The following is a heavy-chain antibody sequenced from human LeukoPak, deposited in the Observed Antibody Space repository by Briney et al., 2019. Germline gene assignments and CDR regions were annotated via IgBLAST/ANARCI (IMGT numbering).Heavy chain of an antibody. CDR2: INHSGST. Sequence: SETLSLTCTVSGGSISSSGYYWGWIRQPPGKGLEWIGEINHSGSTNYNPSLKSRVTISVDTSKNQFSLKLSSVTAADTAVYYCARGSRAAAAYYYYYGMDVWGQGTTVTVSS. J-gene: IGHJ6*02. CDR1: GGSISSSGYY. CDR3: ARGSRAAAAYYYYYGMDV. D-gene: IGHD6-13*01. V-gene: IGHV4-39*07.